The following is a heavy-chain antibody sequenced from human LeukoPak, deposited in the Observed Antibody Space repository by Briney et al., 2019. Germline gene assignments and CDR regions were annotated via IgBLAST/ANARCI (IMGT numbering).Heavy chain of an antibody. J-gene: IGHJ5*02. D-gene: IGHD3-10*01. V-gene: IGHV1-69*13. CDR3: VRDAYYYGSGSHWASNWFDP. CDR1: GGTFSSYA. Sequence: AVKVSCKASGGTFSSYAISWVRQAPGQGLEWIGGIIPIFGTANYAQKFQGRVTITADESTSTAYMELSSLRSEDTAVYYCVRDAYYYGSGSHWASNWFDPWGQGTLVTVSS. CDR2: IIPIFGTA.